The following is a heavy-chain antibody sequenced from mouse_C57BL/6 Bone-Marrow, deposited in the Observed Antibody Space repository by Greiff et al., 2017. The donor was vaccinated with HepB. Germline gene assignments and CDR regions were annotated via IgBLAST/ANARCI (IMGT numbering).Heavy chain of an antibody. D-gene: IGHD1-1*01. CDR1: GFTFSDYY. Sequence: DVKLVESGGGLVQPGGSLKLSCAASGFTFSDYYMYWVRQTPEKRLEWVAYISNGGGSTYYPDTVKGRFTISRNNAKNTLYLQMCRLKSEDTAMYYCARHEVYYGSPLAYWGQGTLVTVSA. J-gene: IGHJ3*01. V-gene: IGHV5-12*01. CDR3: ARHEVYYGSPLAY. CDR2: ISNGGGST.